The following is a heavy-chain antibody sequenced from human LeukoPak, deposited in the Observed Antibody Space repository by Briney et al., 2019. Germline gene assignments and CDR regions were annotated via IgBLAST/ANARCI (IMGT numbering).Heavy chain of an antibody. D-gene: IGHD2-2*01. CDR1: GGTLSNYA. Sequence: GASVKVSCKASGGTLSNYAISWVRQAPGQGLEWMGGIIPISGTANYAQKFQGRVTITTDESTNTAYLALSSLRSEDTAVYYCARFCSSTNCHHASTYWGQGTLVTVSS. CDR3: ARFCSSTNCHHASTY. J-gene: IGHJ4*02. CDR2: IIPISGTA. V-gene: IGHV1-69*05.